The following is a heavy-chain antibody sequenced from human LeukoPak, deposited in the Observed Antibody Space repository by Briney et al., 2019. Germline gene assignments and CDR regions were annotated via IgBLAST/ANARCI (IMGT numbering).Heavy chain of an antibody. CDR3: ARGPPGAYGDYVYFDY. V-gene: IGHV1-69*13. D-gene: IGHD4-17*01. J-gene: IGHJ4*02. Sequence: GASVKVSCKASGGTFSSYAISWVRQAPGQGLEWMGGIIPIFGTANYAQKFQGRVTITADESTSTAYMELSSLRSEDTAVYYCARGPPGAYGDYVYFDYWGQGTLVTVSS. CDR1: GGTFSSYA. CDR2: IIPIFGTA.